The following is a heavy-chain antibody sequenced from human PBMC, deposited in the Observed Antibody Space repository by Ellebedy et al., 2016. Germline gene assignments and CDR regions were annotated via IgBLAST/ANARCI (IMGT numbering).Heavy chain of an antibody. CDR3: VAGSVVPAAMMGSYYGMDV. CDR1: GLSFRSSV. D-gene: IGHD2-2*01. CDR2: ISYDGRKQ. Sequence: GESLKISCASSGLSFRSSVMHWVRQAPGKGLEWVAIISYDGRKQYYADSVRGRFTISRDNSKNTLYLQVNSLTTADAAVYFCVAGSVVPAAMMGSYYGMDVWGQGTAVSVSS. J-gene: IGHJ6*02. V-gene: IGHV3-30*03.